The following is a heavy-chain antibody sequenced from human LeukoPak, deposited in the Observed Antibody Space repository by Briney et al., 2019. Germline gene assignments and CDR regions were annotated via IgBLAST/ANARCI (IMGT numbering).Heavy chain of an antibody. D-gene: IGHD6-6*01. CDR2: IYYSGST. Sequence: NPSETLSLTCTVSGGSISSSSYYWGWIRQPPGKGLEWIGSIYYSGSTYYNPPLKSRVTISVDTSKNQFSLKLSSVTAADTAVYYCARRQHTSYSIAQYDAFDIWGQGTMVTVSS. V-gene: IGHV4-39*01. CDR3: ARRQHTSYSIAQYDAFDI. CDR1: GGSISSSSYY. J-gene: IGHJ3*02.